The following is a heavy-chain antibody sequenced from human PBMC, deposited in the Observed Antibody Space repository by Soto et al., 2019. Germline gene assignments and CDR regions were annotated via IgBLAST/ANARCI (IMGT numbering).Heavy chain of an antibody. V-gene: IGHV1-2*02. CDR3: ARALSGWIRSSFDF. CDR1: GYTFAAYY. D-gene: IGHD3-10*01. J-gene: IGHJ3*01. Sequence: GASVKVSCKASGYTFAAYYIHCLLQAPGQGLEWMGWINPNVGDSKFAPKFQGAVSTTADKSVATVYLELSSLRSDDTAVYYCARALSGWIRSSFDFWGQGTMVTVSS. CDR2: INPNVGDS.